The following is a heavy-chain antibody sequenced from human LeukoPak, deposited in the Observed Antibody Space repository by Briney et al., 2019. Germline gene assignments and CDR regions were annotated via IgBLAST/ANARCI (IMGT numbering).Heavy chain of an antibody. CDR2: IYSGGST. CDR3: ARSTYAYFDS. D-gene: IGHD5/OR15-5a*01. CDR1: GFTVRSNY. Sequence: GGSLRLPCAASGFTVRSNYISWVRQAPGKGLEWISVIYSGGSTFYADSVKGWFTVSRNTSKNTLFLQMDSLRTEDTAVYFCARSTYAYFDSWGQGTLVTVSS. V-gene: IGHV3-53*04. J-gene: IGHJ4*02.